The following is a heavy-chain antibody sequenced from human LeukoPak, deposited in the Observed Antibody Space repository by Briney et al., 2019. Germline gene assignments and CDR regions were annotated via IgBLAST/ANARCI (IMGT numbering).Heavy chain of an antibody. D-gene: IGHD3-22*01. V-gene: IGHV3-74*01. CDR2: INSDGSST. CDR1: GFTFSSYW. CDR3: ARGGDMYYYDSSGYPPDY. Sequence: GGSLRLSCAASGFTFSSYWMHWVRQAPGKGLVWVSRINSDGSSTSYAESVKGRFTISRDNAKNTLYLQMNSLRAEDTAVYYCARGGDMYYYDSSGYPPDYWGQGTLVTVSS. J-gene: IGHJ4*02.